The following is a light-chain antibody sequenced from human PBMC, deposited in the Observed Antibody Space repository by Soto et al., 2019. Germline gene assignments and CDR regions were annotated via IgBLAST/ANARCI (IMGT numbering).Light chain of an antibody. J-gene: IGKJ1*01. CDR2: GAS. V-gene: IGKV3-20*01. CDR3: QHSSRT. Sequence: EIVLTQSPGTLSLSPGERATLSCRASQSVSSSNLAWYQQKPGQAPRLLIYGASSRAIGIPDRFSGSGSGTDFTLTISRLEPEDFAVYYCQHSSRTFGQGTKVDIK. CDR1: QSVSSSN.